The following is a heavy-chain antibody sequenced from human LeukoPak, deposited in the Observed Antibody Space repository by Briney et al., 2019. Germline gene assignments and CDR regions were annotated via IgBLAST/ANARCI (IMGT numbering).Heavy chain of an antibody. CDR1: GYSFTSYW. D-gene: IGHD6-13*01. CDR3: ARLRARIAAAVDY. J-gene: IGHJ4*02. V-gene: IGHV5-51*01. CDR2: IYPGDSDT. Sequence: GASLKISCKGSGYSFTSYWIGWVRQLPGKGLEWMGIIYPGDSDTRYSPSFQGQVTISADKSISTAYLQWSSLKASDTAMYYCARLRARIAAAVDYWGQGTLVTVSS.